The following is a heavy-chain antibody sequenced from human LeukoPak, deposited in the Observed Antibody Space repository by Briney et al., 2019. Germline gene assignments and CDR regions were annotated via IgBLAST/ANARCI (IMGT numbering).Heavy chain of an antibody. CDR1: GYTFTVYY. V-gene: IGHV1-18*04. Sequence: ASVKVSCKASGYTFTVYYMHWVRQAPGQGLEWMGWISAYNGNTNYAQKLQGRVTMTIDTSTSTAYMELMSLRSDDTAVYYCARDPIGLVVVVAATPSGAFDLWGQGTMVTVSS. D-gene: IGHD2-15*01. CDR2: ISAYNGNT. CDR3: ARDPIGLVVVVAATPSGAFDL. J-gene: IGHJ3*01.